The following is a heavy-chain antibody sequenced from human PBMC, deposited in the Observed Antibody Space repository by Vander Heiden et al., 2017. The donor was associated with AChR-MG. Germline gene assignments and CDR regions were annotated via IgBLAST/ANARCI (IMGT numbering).Heavy chain of an antibody. CDR1: GYTFTNYY. V-gene: IGHV1-2*06. D-gene: IGHD3-16*01. CDR3: ARVELPTPALGGLDS. Sequence: QVQLVQSGAEVKKPGASVKVSCKASGYTFTNYYIHWVRQAPEGFEWVGRIDPNTGRTDYAKKFQDRITMTRDTSISTAYMELSRLTSDDTAVYYCARVELPTPALGGLDSWGQGTLLTVSS. J-gene: IGHJ4*02. CDR2: IDPNTGRT.